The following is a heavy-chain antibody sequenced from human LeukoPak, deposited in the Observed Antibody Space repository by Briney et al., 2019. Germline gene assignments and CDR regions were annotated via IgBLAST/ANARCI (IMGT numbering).Heavy chain of an antibody. Sequence: GGSLRLSCAASGFTFSSYAMSWVRQAPGKGLEWVSAISGSGGSTYYADSVKGRFTISRDNSKNTLYLQTNSLRAEDTAVYYCAKAYDSSGYYYDYFDYWGQGTLVTVSS. J-gene: IGHJ4*02. CDR3: AKAYDSSGYYYDYFDY. V-gene: IGHV3-23*01. CDR1: GFTFSSYA. D-gene: IGHD3-22*01. CDR2: ISGSGGST.